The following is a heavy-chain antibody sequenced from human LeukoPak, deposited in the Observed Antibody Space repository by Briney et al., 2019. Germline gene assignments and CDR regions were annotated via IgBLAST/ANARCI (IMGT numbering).Heavy chain of an antibody. D-gene: IGHD6-13*01. CDR3: AKDIGLGYSSSLHAFDI. CDR2: IRYDGSNK. V-gene: IGHV3-30*02. CDR1: GFTFSSYG. J-gene: IGHJ3*02. Sequence: GGSLRLSCATSGFTFSSYGMYWVRQAPGKGLEWVAFIRYDGSNKYYADSVKGRFTISRDNSKNTLYLQMNSLRAEDTAVYYCAKDIGLGYSSSLHAFDIWGQGTMVTVSS.